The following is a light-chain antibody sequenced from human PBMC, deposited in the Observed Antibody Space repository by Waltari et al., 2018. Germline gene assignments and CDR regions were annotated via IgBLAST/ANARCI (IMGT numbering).Light chain of an antibody. CDR2: WAS. CDR1: QSGFYSSNNKNY. Sequence: DIVMTQSADSLAVSLGERATINCKSSQSGFYSSNNKNYLAWYQQKPGQPPKLLIYWASTRESGVPDRFTGSGSGTDFTLTISSLQAEDVAVYYCQQYYSIPLTFGGGTTVEIK. V-gene: IGKV4-1*01. J-gene: IGKJ4*01. CDR3: QQYYSIPLT.